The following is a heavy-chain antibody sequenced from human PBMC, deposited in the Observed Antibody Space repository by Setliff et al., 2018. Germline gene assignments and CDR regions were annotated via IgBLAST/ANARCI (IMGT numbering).Heavy chain of an antibody. Sequence: SETLSLTCAVSGGSISSGSYYWSWIRQPAGKGLEWIGRIYTSGATTYSPSLKSRVSISADTSKNLFSLRLKSVTAADTAVYYCAKEYVVNSFVSNSHQHYGLDVWGQGTTVTVSS. J-gene: IGHJ6*02. CDR3: AKEYVVNSFVSNSHQHYGLDV. CDR2: IYTSGAT. CDR1: GGSISSGSYY. D-gene: IGHD2-21*01. V-gene: IGHV4-61*02.